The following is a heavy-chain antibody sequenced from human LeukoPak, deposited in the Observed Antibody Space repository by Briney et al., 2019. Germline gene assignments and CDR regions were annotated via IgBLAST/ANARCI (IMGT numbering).Heavy chain of an antibody. CDR3: ARDGSGVLFGY. D-gene: IGHD3-10*01. CDR1: NYTFTSYG. V-gene: IGHV1-18*01. J-gene: IGHJ4*02. CDR2: INAYNGDT. Sequence: ASVKVSCKASNYTFTSYGISWVRQAPGQGLEWMAWINAYNGDTNYAQKFQGRVTLTTETSTSTAYMELRSLRSDDTAVYFCARDGSGVLFGYWGQGTLVTVSS.